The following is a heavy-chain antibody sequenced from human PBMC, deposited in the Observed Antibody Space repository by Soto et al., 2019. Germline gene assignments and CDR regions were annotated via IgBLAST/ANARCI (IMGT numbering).Heavy chain of an antibody. J-gene: IGHJ4*02. CDR1: GFTFSSYG. Sequence: QVQLVESGGGVVQPGRSLRLSCAASGFTFSSYGMHWVCQAPGKGLEWVAVISYDGSNKYYADSVKGRFTISRDNSKNTLYLQMNSLRAEDTAVYYCAKRGGDSTYYYDSSGYFDYWGQGTLVTVSS. V-gene: IGHV3-30*18. D-gene: IGHD3-22*01. CDR3: AKRGGDSTYYYDSSGYFDY. CDR2: ISYDGSNK.